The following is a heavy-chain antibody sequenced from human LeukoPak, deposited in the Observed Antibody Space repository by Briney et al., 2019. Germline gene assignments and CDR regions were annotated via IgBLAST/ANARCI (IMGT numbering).Heavy chain of an antibody. D-gene: IGHD1-26*01. CDR3: ARDVGATGLDY. V-gene: IGHV4-39*07. J-gene: IGHJ4*02. Sequence: SETLSLTCTVSGGSISSSSYYWGWIRQPPGKGLEWIGSIHYSGNTYYNPSLKSRVTISVDTSKSQLSLKLNSVTAADTAVYYCARDVGATGLDYWGQGTLVTVSS. CDR2: IHYSGNT. CDR1: GGSISSSSYY.